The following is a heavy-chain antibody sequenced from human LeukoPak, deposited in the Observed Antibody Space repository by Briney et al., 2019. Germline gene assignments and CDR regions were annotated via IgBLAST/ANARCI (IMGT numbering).Heavy chain of an antibody. CDR1: GFTFSSYG. CDR3: AKDFYGMDV. CDR2: ISYDGSNK. V-gene: IGHV3-30*18. Sequence: GGSPRLSCAASGFTFSSYGMRWVRQAPGKGLEWVAVISYDGSNKYYADSVKGRFIISRDNSKNTLYLQMNSLRAEDTAVYYCAKDFYGMDVWGQGTTVTVSS. J-gene: IGHJ6*02.